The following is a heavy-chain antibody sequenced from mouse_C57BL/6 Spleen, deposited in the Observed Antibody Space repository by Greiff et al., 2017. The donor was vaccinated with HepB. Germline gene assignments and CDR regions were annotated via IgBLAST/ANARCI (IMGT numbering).Heavy chain of an antibody. J-gene: IGHJ4*01. Sequence: QVQLKQSGAELVRPGTSVKVSCKASGYAFTNYLIEWVKQRPGQGLEWIGVINPGSGGTNYNEKFKGKATLTADKSSSTAYMQLSSLTSEDSAVYFCARSPSYDYDGVGYWGQGTSVTVSS. CDR3: ARSPSYDYDGVGY. CDR2: INPGSGGT. CDR1: GYAFTNYL. V-gene: IGHV1-54*01. D-gene: IGHD2-4*01.